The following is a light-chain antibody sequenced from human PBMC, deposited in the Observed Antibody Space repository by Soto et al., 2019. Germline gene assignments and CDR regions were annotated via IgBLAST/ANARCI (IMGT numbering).Light chain of an antibody. Sequence: EVMMTQSPSTLSVSPGERATLSCRASQSIGDNLAWFQQKPGQAPRLLIYGVSTRVTGIPVRFSGSGSGTEFTLTISSLQSEDFAVYYCQQYNNLSFTFGQGTKLEIK. V-gene: IGKV3-15*01. CDR1: QSIGDN. J-gene: IGKJ2*01. CDR2: GVS. CDR3: QQYNNLSFT.